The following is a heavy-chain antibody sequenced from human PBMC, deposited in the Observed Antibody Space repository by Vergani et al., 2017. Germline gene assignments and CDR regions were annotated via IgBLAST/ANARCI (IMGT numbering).Heavy chain of an antibody. CDR2: IDHTGRP. Sequence: QVQLQQWGGGLLKPSETLSLTCVVNGRSFTSYHWTWIRQSPGEGLEWVGDIDHTGRPEYNPSLKSRLTMLLDKSRNQFSLMLNSVTATDTAIYFCARVNTETNGHLYYYYYMDVWGQGTAVTVS. CDR3: ARVNTETNGHLYYYYYMDV. V-gene: IGHV4-34*01. J-gene: IGHJ6*03. D-gene: IGHD4-11*01. CDR1: GRSFTSYH.